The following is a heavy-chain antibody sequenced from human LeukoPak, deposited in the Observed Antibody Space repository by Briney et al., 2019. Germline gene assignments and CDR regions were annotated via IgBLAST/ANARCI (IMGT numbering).Heavy chain of an antibody. CDR1: GFIFSSYA. CDR3: AKDPQLLSDQYFDY. D-gene: IGHD2-2*01. Sequence: PRGSLRLSCAASGFIFSSYAISWVRQAPGKGLEWVAFIRYDGSNKYYADSVKGRFTISRDNSKNTLYLQMNSLRAEDTAVYYCAKDPQLLSDQYFDYWGQGTLVTVSS. CDR2: IRYDGSNK. J-gene: IGHJ4*02. V-gene: IGHV3-30*02.